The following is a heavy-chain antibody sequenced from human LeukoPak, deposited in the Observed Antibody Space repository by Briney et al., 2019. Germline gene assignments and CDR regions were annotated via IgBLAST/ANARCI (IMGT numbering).Heavy chain of an antibody. D-gene: IGHD6-6*01. CDR3: ARDGSIAARPVYYYMDV. V-gene: IGHV1-69*01. Sequence: SVKVSCKASGGTFRSNAISWVRQAPGQGLEWMGGIIPIFGTANYAQKFQGRVTITADESKSTAYMELSSLRSQDTAVYYCARDGSIAARPVYYYMDVWGKGTTVTVCS. J-gene: IGHJ6*03. CDR2: IIPIFGTA. CDR1: GGTFRSNA.